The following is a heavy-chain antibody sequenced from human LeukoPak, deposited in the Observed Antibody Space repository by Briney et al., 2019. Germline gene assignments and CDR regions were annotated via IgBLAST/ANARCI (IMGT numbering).Heavy chain of an antibody. D-gene: IGHD4-17*01. J-gene: IGHJ4*02. CDR2: ISGSGGST. CDR1: GFTFSSYA. CDR3: AKVSGHGDYVSATDY. Sequence: GGSLRLSCAASGFTFSSYAMSWVRQAPGKGLEWASAISGSGGSTYYADSVKGRFTISRDNSKNTLYLQMNSLRAEDTAVYYCAKVSGHGDYVSATDYWGQGTLVTVSS. V-gene: IGHV3-23*01.